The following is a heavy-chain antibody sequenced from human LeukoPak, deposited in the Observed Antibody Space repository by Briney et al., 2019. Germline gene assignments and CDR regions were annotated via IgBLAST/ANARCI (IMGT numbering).Heavy chain of an antibody. CDR1: GGTFSSYA. D-gene: IGHD1-7*01. CDR2: IIPIFGTA. Sequence: ASVKVSCKASGGTFSSYAISWVRQASGQGLEWMGGIIPIFGTANCAQKFQGRVTITTDESTSTAYMELSSLRSEDTAVYYCARGITGTTSDYYYYYYMDVWGKGTTVTVSS. J-gene: IGHJ6*03. V-gene: IGHV1-69*05. CDR3: ARGITGTTSDYYYYYYMDV.